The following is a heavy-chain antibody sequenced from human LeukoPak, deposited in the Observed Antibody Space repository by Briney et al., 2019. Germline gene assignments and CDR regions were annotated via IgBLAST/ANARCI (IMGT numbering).Heavy chain of an antibody. V-gene: IGHV1-18*01. Sequence: ASVKVSCKASGYTFTSYGISWVRQAPGQGLEWMGWISAYNGNTNYAQKFQGRVTMTRDTSISTAYMELSRLRSDDTAVYYCARSYDYGDYEVGYWGQGTLVTVSS. D-gene: IGHD4-17*01. CDR1: GYTFTSYG. J-gene: IGHJ4*02. CDR2: ISAYNGNT. CDR3: ARSYDYGDYEVGY.